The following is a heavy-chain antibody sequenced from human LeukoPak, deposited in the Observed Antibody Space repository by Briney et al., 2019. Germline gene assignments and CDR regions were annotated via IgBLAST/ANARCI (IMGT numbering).Heavy chain of an antibody. D-gene: IGHD3-3*01. J-gene: IGHJ4*02. CDR3: AKRVFGAFTAYFDY. Sequence: GGSLRLSCAASGFTFSNFAMAWVRQSPGKGLEWVSSISDNGVFLYYSDSVKGRFTISRDNSRNTLYLQMNSLRAEDTAVYYCAKRVFGAFTAYFDYWGQGALVTVSS. CDR2: ISDNGVFL. V-gene: IGHV3-23*01. CDR1: GFTFSNFA.